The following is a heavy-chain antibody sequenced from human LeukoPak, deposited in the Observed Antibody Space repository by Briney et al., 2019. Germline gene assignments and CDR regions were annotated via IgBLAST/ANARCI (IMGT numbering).Heavy chain of an antibody. CDR1: GGSISSYY. CDR3: ARDRDCSSTSCPNWFDP. D-gene: IGHD2-2*01. J-gene: IGHJ5*02. Sequence: SETLSLTCTVSGGSISSYYWSWIRQPPGKGLEWIGYIYYSGSTNYNPSLKSRVTISVDTSKNQFSLKLSSVTAADTAVYYCARDRDCSSTSCPNWFDPWGQGTLVTVSS. V-gene: IGHV4-59*01. CDR2: IYYSGST.